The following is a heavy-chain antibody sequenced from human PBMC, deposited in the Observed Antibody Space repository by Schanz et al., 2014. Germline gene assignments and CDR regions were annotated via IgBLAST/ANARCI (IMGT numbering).Heavy chain of an antibody. D-gene: IGHD2-21*01. V-gene: IGHV4-4*08. CDR1: GGSMDTHY. Sequence: QVQLQESGPGLVKPSETLSLMCTVSGGSMDTHYWGWIRQPPGKGLEWIAFIYSSGIANYNPSLGSRVTISVASSKNHFPLRLPSVTAADTATYYCARRVVPATMGLYFDLWGQGTLVTVSS. CDR3: ARRVVPATMGLYFDL. CDR2: IYSSGIA. J-gene: IGHJ4*02.